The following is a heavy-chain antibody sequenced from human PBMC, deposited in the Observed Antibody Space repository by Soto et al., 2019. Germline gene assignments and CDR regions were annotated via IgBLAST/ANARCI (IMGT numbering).Heavy chain of an antibody. J-gene: IGHJ6*02. CDR2: ISGSGGST. Sequence: GGSLRLSCAASGFTFSSYAMSWVRQAPGKGLEWVSAISGSGGSTYYADSVKGRFTISRDNAKNTLYLQMNSLRDEDAAVYYCARIKLVEWFFINVDVYDMDVWGQGTPVTSP. D-gene: IGHD3-3*01. V-gene: IGHV3-23*01. CDR1: GFTFSSYA. CDR3: ARIKLVEWFFINVDVYDMDV.